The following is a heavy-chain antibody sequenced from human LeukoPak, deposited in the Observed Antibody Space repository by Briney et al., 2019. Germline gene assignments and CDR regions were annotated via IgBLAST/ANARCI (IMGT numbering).Heavy chain of an antibody. J-gene: IGHJ2*01. D-gene: IGHD7-27*01. CDR3: ARAPGVAEVGRLGL. CDR2: IFYSGNI. V-gene: IGHV4-30-4*01. CDR1: GGSISSGDSH. Sequence: PSQTLSLTCTVSGGSISSGDSHWSWIRQPPGKGLEWIGYIFYSGNIYYDPSLKSRLTISLDMSKNQFSLKLSSVTAADTAVYYCARAPGVAEVGRLGLWGRGTLVTVSS.